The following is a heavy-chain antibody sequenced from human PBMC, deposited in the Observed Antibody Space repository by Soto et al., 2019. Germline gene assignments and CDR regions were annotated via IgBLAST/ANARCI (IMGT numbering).Heavy chain of an antibody. CDR2: IWYDGSNK. CDR3: ARDRNVTTGAFDI. CDR1: GFTFSSYG. D-gene: IGHD4-17*01. Sequence: QVQLVESGGGVVQPGRSLRLSCAASGFTFSSYGMHWVRQAPGKGLEWVAVIWYDGSNKYYADSVKGRFTISRDNSKNTLYLQMNSLRAEDTAVYYCARDRNVTTGAFDIWGQGTMVTVSS. V-gene: IGHV3-33*01. J-gene: IGHJ3*02.